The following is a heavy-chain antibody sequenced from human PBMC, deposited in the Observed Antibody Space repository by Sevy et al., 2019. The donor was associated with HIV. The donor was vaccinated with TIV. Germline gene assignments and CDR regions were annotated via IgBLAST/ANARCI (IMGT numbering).Heavy chain of an antibody. CDR1: GLTFSTYG. J-gene: IGHJ4*02. Sequence: GGSLRLSCAASGLTFSTYGMHWVRQAPGKGLEWVAVISYDGNIQYYGDSVKGRFTVSRDNSKNTLYLQMNSLRAEDSAVYYCAKDQGGYNYAPGYWGQGTLVTVSS. CDR2: ISYDGNIQ. V-gene: IGHV3-30*18. D-gene: IGHD5-18*01. CDR3: AKDQGGYNYAPGY.